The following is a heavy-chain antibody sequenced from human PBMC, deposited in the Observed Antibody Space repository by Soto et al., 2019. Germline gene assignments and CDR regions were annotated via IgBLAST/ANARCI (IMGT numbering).Heavy chain of an antibody. V-gene: IGHV3-23*01. CDR1: GFTFSSYA. J-gene: IGHJ4*02. CDR2: ISGSGGST. D-gene: IGHD5-18*01. Sequence: EVQLLESGGGLVQPGGSLRLSCAASGFTFSSYAMSWVRQAPGKGLEWVSAISGSGGSTYYADSVKGRFTISRDNSKNTLYLQMNSLRAEDTAVYYCAKDLTDTAMVSLLFDFDYWGQGTLVTVSS. CDR3: AKDLTDTAMVSLLFDFDY.